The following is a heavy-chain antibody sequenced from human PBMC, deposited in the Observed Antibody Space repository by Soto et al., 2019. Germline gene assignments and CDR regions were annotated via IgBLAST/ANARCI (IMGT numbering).Heavy chain of an antibody. CDR1: VGTFSSYA. V-gene: IGHV1-69*13. CDR2: IIPIFGTA. CDR3: ARGGYSGYDSTSYYYYYYGMDV. Sequence: SVKVSCKSSVGTFSSYAISGVRQAPGQGRERMGGIIPIFGTANYAQKFQGRVTITADESTSTAYMELSSLRSEDTAVYYCARGGYSGYDSTSYYYYYYGMDVWGQGTTVTV. J-gene: IGHJ6*02. D-gene: IGHD5-12*01.